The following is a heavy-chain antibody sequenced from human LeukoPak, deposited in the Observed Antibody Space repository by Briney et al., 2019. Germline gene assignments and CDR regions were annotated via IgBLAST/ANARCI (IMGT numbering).Heavy chain of an antibody. CDR2: IYPGDSDT. D-gene: IGHD3-10*01. J-gene: IGHJ5*02. CDR1: GYSFTSYW. Sequence: GESLKISCKGSGYSFTSYWIGWVRQMPGKGLEWMGIIYPGDSDTRYSPSFQGQVTISADKSISTAYLQWSSLKASDTAMYYCARRRPYSSGSYQVNWFDPWGQGTLVTVSS. CDR3: ARRRPYSSGSYQVNWFDP. V-gene: IGHV5-51*01.